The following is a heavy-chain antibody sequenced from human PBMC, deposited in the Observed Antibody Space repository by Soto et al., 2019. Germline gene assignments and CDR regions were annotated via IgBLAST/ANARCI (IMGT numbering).Heavy chain of an antibody. D-gene: IGHD3-3*01. CDR2: INPNSGGT. Sequence: WASVKVSCKASGYTFTGYYMHWVRQAPGQRLEWMGWINPNSGGTNYAQKFQGRVTMTRDTSISTAYMELSRLRSDDTAVYYCARDKKDFWCGFFLDYWGQGTLVTVSS. CDR3: ARDKKDFWCGFFLDY. CDR1: GYTFTGYY. V-gene: IGHV1-2*02. J-gene: IGHJ4*02.